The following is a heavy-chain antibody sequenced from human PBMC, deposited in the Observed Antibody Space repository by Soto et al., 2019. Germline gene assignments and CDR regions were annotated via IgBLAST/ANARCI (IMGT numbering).Heavy chain of an antibody. Sequence: EVQLVESGGGLVQPGGSLRLSCAASGFSLSDYWMHWVRQAPGEGLVWLSRITRDGSSTNYADSVKGRFTISRDNAKNTWYLQVNSLRGEDTAVYYCVRGANGYYYFDYWGQGTLVTVSS. V-gene: IGHV3-74*01. D-gene: IGHD5-18*01. J-gene: IGHJ4*02. CDR2: ITRDGSST. CDR1: GFSLSDYW. CDR3: VRGANGYYYFDY.